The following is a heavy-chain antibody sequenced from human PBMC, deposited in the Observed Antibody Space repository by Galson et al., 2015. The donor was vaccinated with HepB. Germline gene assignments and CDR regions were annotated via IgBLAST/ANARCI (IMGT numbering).Heavy chain of an antibody. CDR3: AARSREGELLRPDY. CDR1: GFTFTSSA. D-gene: IGHD1-26*01. J-gene: IGHJ4*02. Sequence: SVKVSCKASGFTFTSSAVQWVRQARGQRLEWIGWIVVGSGNTNYAQKLQERVTFTRDMSTSTAYMELSSLRSEDTAVYYCAARSREGELLRPDYWGQGTLVTVAS. CDR2: IVVGSGNT. V-gene: IGHV1-58*01.